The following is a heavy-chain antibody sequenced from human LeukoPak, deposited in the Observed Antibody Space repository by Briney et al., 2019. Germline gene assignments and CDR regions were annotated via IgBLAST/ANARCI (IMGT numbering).Heavy chain of an antibody. Sequence: SETLSLTCAVYGGSFNGYYWSWIRQPPGKGLEWIGEINHSGSTNYNPSLKSRVTISVDTSKNQLSLKLSSVTAADTAVYYCARSGYGGNRPEAYWGQGTLVTVSS. D-gene: IGHD4-23*01. CDR3: ARSGYGGNRPEAY. CDR2: INHSGST. J-gene: IGHJ4*02. CDR1: GGSFNGYY. V-gene: IGHV4-34*01.